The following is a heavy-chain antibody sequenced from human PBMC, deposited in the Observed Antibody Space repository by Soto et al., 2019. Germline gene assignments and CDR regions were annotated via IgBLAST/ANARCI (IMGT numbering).Heavy chain of an antibody. J-gene: IGHJ5*01. CDR2: IWYDGSNK. CDR1: GFSFTNHG. Sequence: QVQLVESGGGVVQPGRSLRLSCAASGFSFTNHGMHWVRQTPGKGLEWVAVIWYDGSNKYYADSVKGRFTISRDTSKNTLYLQMNSLRAEDTAVYYCARRAGYQQMGDGGWFDSWGQGTLVTVSS. D-gene: IGHD2-2*01. CDR3: ARRAGYQQMGDGGWFDS. V-gene: IGHV3-33*01.